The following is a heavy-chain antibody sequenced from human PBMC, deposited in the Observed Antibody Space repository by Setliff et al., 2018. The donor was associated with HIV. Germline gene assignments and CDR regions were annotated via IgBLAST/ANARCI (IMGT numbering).Heavy chain of an antibody. Sequence: SETLSLTCIVSGGSISGSSYYWGWIRQSPGKGLEWIGNMYYSGSTYYNPSLKSRVTISVDTSKNHLSLKLTSVTAADTGLYYCVFGLRFPPFDNWGQGTLVTVSS. V-gene: IGHV4-39*02. CDR3: VFGLRFPPFDN. D-gene: IGHD4-17*01. CDR2: MYYSGST. J-gene: IGHJ4*02. CDR1: GGSISGSSYY.